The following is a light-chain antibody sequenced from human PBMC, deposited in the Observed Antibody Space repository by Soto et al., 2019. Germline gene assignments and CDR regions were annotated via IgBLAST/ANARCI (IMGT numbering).Light chain of an antibody. V-gene: IGKV3-11*01. Sequence: VLTQSTGTLSLSPGERATLSCRASPSVSRDFLVWYQHKGGQPPRLLLYGGSIRATGIPARFSGSGSGTDFTLTISSLEPEDFAVYYCQQRSNWPPITFGQGTRLEVK. J-gene: IGKJ5*01. CDR2: GGS. CDR1: PSVSRD. CDR3: QQRSNWPPIT.